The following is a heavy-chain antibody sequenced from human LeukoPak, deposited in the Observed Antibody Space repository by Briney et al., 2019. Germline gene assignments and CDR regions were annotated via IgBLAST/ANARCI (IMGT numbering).Heavy chain of an antibody. Sequence: ASVKVSCKASGYTFTSYYMHWVRQAPGQGLEWMGIINPSGGSTSYAQKFQGRVTMTRDTSTSTVYMELSSLRSEDTAAYYCARADYGDYYFEEFDYWGQGTLVTVSS. CDR1: GYTFTSYY. D-gene: IGHD4-17*01. V-gene: IGHV1-46*01. J-gene: IGHJ4*02. CDR3: ARADYGDYYFEEFDY. CDR2: INPSGGST.